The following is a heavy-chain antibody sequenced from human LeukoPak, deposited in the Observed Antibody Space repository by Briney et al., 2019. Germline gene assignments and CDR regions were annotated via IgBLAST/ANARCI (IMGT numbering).Heavy chain of an antibody. Sequence: RGSLSPSSAVSGFTLSTYNINWVRQAPGKGLEWVSSITASSSYIYYADSVKGRFTISRDNAKNSLYLQMTSLRAEDTAVYYCARGYESSRDVTNFDYRGQGT. J-gene: IGHJ4*02. CDR3: ARGYESSRDVTNFDY. CDR2: ITASSSYI. V-gene: IGHV3-21*01. CDR1: GFTLSTYN. D-gene: IGHD3-16*01.